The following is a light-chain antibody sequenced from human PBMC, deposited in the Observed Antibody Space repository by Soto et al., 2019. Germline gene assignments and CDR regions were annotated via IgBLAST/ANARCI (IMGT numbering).Light chain of an antibody. V-gene: IGKV1-5*01. J-gene: IGKJ1*01. CDR2: AAS. CDR3: QQYNGYGR. CDR1: QSVRSW. Sequence: GDRVTITCRASQSVRSWLAWYQQKPGKAPKLLILAASSLQIGVPSRFSGSGSGTDFTLTISSLQPDDFATYYCQQYNGYGRFGQGTKADI.